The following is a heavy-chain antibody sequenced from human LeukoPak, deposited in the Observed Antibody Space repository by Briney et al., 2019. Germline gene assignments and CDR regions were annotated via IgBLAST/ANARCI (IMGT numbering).Heavy chain of an antibody. CDR1: GGSFSTYY. CDR2: IYYSGST. D-gene: IGHD2-15*01. V-gene: IGHV4-59*01. CDR3: ARLSRYCSGASCFSDAFDI. Sequence: SETLSLTRTVSGGSFSTYYWSWIRQPPGKGLEWIGYIYYSGSTNYNPSLKSRVTISVDTSKNQFSLNLSSMTAADTAVYYCARLSRYCSGASCFSDAFDIWGQGTLVTVSS. J-gene: IGHJ3*02.